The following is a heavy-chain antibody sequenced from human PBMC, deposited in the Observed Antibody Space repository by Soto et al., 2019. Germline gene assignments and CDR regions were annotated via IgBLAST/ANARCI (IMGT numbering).Heavy chain of an antibody. CDR3: ARVGGGSSWMGYGMDV. Sequence: QVQLVQSGAEVKKPGSSVKVSCKASGGTFSSYAISWVRQAPGQGLEWMGGIIPIFGTANYAQKFQGRVTITADESTSTVYMAASSLRSEDTGVYYCARVGGGSSWMGYGMDVWGQGTTVTVSS. CDR1: GGTFSSYA. CDR2: IIPIFGTA. J-gene: IGHJ6*02. V-gene: IGHV1-69*01. D-gene: IGHD6-13*01.